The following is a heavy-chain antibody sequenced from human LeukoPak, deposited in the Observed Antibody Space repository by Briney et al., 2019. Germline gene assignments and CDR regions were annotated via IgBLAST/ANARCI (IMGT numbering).Heavy chain of an antibody. CDR2: IVGGDGGT. CDR3: ARDGLHYDFWSGPAY. J-gene: IGHJ4*02. CDR1: GFTFSNYD. Sequence: GGSLRLSCAASGFTFSNYDMTWVRQAPGKGLEWVSTIVGGDGGTYYADSVRGRFTISRDNSKNTLYMQMNRLRAGDTAVYYCARDGLHYDFWSGPAYWGQGTLVTVSS. D-gene: IGHD3-3*01. V-gene: IGHV3-23*01.